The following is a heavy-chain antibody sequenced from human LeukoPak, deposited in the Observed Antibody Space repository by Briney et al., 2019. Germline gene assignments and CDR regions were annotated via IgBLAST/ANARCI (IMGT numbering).Heavy chain of an antibody. Sequence: SETLSLTCSVSGDSIRSYYWNWVRQPPGKSLEWIAYTHYSGNTYSNPSLKSRVTTSVDTSNNQFSPRLSSVTAADTAMYYCAKWAGTLNAFDVWGQGTMVTVSS. D-gene: IGHD1/OR15-1a*01. CDR1: GDSIRSYY. V-gene: IGHV4-59*08. CDR2: THYSGNT. CDR3: AKWAGTLNAFDV. J-gene: IGHJ3*01.